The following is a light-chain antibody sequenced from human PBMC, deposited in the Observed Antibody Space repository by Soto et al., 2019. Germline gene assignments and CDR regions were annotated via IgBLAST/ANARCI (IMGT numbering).Light chain of an antibody. CDR2: GAS. J-gene: IGKJ1*01. Sequence: IVLTQSPGTLSVSPGERATLSCRASQSVSRDLAWYQQKPGQAPRLLIYGASSRATGIQDRFSGSGSGTDFTLTIRRLEPEDFAVYYCQQYDDSPWTFGQGTKVDIK. CDR1: QSVSRD. V-gene: IGKV3-20*01. CDR3: QQYDDSPWT.